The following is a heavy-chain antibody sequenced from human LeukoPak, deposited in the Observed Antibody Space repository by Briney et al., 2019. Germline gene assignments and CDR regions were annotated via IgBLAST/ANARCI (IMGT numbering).Heavy chain of an antibody. Sequence: ASVKVSCKASGYSFTGYYMHWVRQAPGQGLEWMGWINPDSGGTNYAQKFQGRVTMTRDTSITTAYMELSRLTSDDTAVYYCASGYGDYADYYNYCMDVWGKGTTVTVSS. CDR2: INPDSGGT. D-gene: IGHD4-17*01. V-gene: IGHV1-2*02. CDR1: GYSFTGYY. CDR3: ASGYGDYADYYNYCMDV. J-gene: IGHJ6*03.